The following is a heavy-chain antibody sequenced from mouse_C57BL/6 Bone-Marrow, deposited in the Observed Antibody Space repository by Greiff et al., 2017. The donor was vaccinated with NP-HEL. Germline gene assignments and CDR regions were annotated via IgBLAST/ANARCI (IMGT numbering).Heavy chain of an antibody. CDR1: GYAFSSSW. D-gene: IGHD2-4*01. V-gene: IGHV1-82*01. CDR3: ANYDRFAY. Sequence: QVHVKQSGPELVKPGASVKISCKASGYAFSSSWMNWVKQRPGKGLEWIGRIYPGDGDTNYNGKFKGKATLTEDKSSSTAYMQLSSLTSEDSAVYFCANYDRFAYWGQGTLVTVSA. CDR2: IYPGDGDT. J-gene: IGHJ3*01.